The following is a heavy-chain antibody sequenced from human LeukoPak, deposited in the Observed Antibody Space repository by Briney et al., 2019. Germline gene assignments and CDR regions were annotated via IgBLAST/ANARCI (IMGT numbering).Heavy chain of an antibody. CDR2: IYSGGST. CDR1: GFTFSSYA. J-gene: IGHJ6*02. Sequence: GGSLRLSCAASGFTFSSYAMSWVRQAPGKGLEWVSVIYSGGSTYYADSVKGRFTISRDNSKNTLYLQMNSLRAEDTAVYYCARLAAILHYGMDVWGQGTTVTVSS. V-gene: IGHV3-66*01. D-gene: IGHD2-2*02. CDR3: ARLAAILHYGMDV.